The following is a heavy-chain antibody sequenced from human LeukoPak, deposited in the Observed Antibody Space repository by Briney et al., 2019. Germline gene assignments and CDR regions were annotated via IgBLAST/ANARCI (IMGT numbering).Heavy chain of an antibody. D-gene: IGHD2-2*01. J-gene: IGHJ4*02. V-gene: IGHV3-11*01. CDR1: GFTFSDYY. Sequence: GGSLRLSCAASGFTFSDYYMSWIRQAPGKGLEWVSYISSSGSTIYYADSVKGRFTISRDNSKNTLYLQMNSLRAEDTAVYYCKDYASRGDYWGQGTLVTVSS. CDR2: ISSSGSTI. CDR3: KDYASRGDY.